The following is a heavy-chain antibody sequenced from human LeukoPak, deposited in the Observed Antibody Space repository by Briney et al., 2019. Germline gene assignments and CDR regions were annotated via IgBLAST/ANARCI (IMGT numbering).Heavy chain of an antibody. Sequence: PSETLSLTCIVSGGSISSYYWSWIRQPAGKGLEWIGRMYSSGITNYNPSLKSRITMSLDTSKNQFFLKLSSVTAADTAVYFCARSSGSISLFDSWGPGILDTVSS. V-gene: IGHV4-4*07. D-gene: IGHD3-22*01. J-gene: IGHJ4*02. CDR1: GGSISSYY. CDR2: MYSSGIT. CDR3: ARSSGSISLFDS.